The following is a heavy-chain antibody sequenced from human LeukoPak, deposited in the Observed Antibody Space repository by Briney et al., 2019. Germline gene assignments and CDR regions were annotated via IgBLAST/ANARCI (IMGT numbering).Heavy chain of an antibody. V-gene: IGHV3-21*01. CDR2: ISSSSSYI. CDR3: ARDSYGSSHYYYYGMDV. Sequence: GSPKPSRAASGFTLSSYSMNWVRQAPGKGLELVPSISSSSSYIYYADSVKGRFTISRDNAKNSLYLQMNSLRAEDTAVYYCARDSYGSSHYYYYGMDVWGQGTTVTVSS. CDR1: GFTLSSYS. J-gene: IGHJ6*02. D-gene: IGHD5-18*01.